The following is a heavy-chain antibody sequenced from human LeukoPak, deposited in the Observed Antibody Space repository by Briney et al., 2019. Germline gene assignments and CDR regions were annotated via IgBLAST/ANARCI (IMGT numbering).Heavy chain of an antibody. Sequence: ASVKVSCKASGYTFTSYDINWVRQAPGQGLEWMGWISGYNGNTNYAQKLQGRVTMTTDTSTSTVYLELRSLRSEDTAVYYCAREIAWDAFDIWGQGTMVTVSS. V-gene: IGHV1-18*01. D-gene: IGHD3-22*01. CDR2: ISGYNGNT. J-gene: IGHJ3*02. CDR3: AREIAWDAFDI. CDR1: GYTFTSYD.